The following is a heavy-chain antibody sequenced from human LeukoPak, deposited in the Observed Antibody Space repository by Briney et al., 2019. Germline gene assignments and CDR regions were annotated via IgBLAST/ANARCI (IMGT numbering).Heavy chain of an antibody. Sequence: TGGSLRLSCAASGFTFDDYAMHWVRQAPGKGLEWVSGISWNSGSTGDADSVRGRFTISRDNAKNSLYLQMNSLRREDTALYYCAKDIRSSTSCFDSWGQGTLVTVSS. D-gene: IGHD2-2*01. CDR2: ISWNSGST. CDR1: GFTFDDYA. CDR3: AKDIRSSTSCFDS. V-gene: IGHV3-9*01. J-gene: IGHJ5*01.